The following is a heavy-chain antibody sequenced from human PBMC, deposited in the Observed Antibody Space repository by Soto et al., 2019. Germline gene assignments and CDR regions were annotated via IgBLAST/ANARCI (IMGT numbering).Heavy chain of an antibody. V-gene: IGHV4-30-4*01. D-gene: IGHD3-22*01. CDR1: GGSISSGDYY. Sequence: SETLSLTCTVSGGSISSGDYYWSWIRQPPGTGLEWIGYIYYSGSTYYNPSLESRVTISVDTSKNQFSLKLSSVTAADTAVYYCARADSSGYSYFEYWGQGSLVTVSS. CDR2: IYYSGST. J-gene: IGHJ4*02. CDR3: ARADSSGYSYFEY.